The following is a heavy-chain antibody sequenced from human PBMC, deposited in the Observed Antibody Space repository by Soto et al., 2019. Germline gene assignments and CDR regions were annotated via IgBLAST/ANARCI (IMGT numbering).Heavy chain of an antibody. CDR1: GFTFSSYA. CDR2: SSGSGAST. D-gene: IGHD4-4*01. V-gene: IGHV3-23*01. J-gene: IGHJ4*02. CDR3: AKDLGDYSNKGDY. Sequence: GGSLRLSCAASGFTFSSYAMSWVRQAPGKGLEWVSASSGSGASTCYQDSGKGRFTISRDNSKNTRYLQMNSLSAEDTAVYYCAKDLGDYSNKGDYWGQGTLVTVSS.